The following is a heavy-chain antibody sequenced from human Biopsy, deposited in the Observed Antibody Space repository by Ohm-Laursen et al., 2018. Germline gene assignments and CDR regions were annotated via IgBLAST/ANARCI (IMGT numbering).Heavy chain of an antibody. Sequence: SLRLSCTASGFTFSRYAMHWVRQAPGKGLEWISLIWYDGTNEDYADSVKGRFTISRGNSKNTLYLQINTLTLEDTAFYYCARGLSSGWYGYFDVWGRGTLVTVSS. CDR2: IWYDGTNE. J-gene: IGHJ2*01. CDR1: GFTFSRYA. D-gene: IGHD6-19*01. V-gene: IGHV3-33*04. CDR3: ARGLSSGWYGYFDV.